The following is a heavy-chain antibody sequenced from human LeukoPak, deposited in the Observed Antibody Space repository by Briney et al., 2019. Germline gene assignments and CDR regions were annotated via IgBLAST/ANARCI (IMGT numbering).Heavy chain of an antibody. CDR1: GGSFSGYY. Sequence: SETLSLTCAVYGGSFSGYYWSWIRQPPGKGLEWMGEINHSGSTNYNPSLNSLLPISLETSKNHFSQKLSSVPAADTPVYYCGSGPKLRYHSSGYSPSYSVWGQGTTVTVSS. CDR3: GSGPKLRYHSSGYSPSYSV. CDR2: INHSGST. J-gene: IGHJ6*02. V-gene: IGHV4-34*01. D-gene: IGHD3-22*01.